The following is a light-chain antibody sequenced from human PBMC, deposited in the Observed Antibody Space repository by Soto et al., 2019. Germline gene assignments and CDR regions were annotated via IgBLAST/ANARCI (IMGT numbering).Light chain of an antibody. V-gene: IGKV3D-20*02. CDR2: DAS. Sequence: EFVLTQSPGTLSLSPGEGATLSCRASQTVRNNYLAWYQQKPGQAPRLLIYDASSRATGIPDRFSGGGSGTDFTLTISSLEPEDFAVYYCQQRSNGPTFGQGTRLEI. J-gene: IGKJ5*01. CDR3: QQRSNGPT. CDR1: QTVRNNY.